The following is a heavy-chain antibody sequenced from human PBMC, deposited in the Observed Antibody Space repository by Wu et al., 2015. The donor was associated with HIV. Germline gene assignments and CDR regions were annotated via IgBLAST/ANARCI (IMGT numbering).Heavy chain of an antibody. CDR3: ARDPVRTITSRGNWFDP. CDR1: GYTFTTYD. CDR2: MNPNSGNT. J-gene: IGHJ5*02. V-gene: IGHV1-8*01. D-gene: IGHD3-10*01. Sequence: QMQLVQSGAEVKKPGASVKVSCKASGYTFTTYDINWVRQATGQGLEWMGWMNPNSGNTGYAQTFQGRVSMTRNTSTSTAYMELSSLSSEDTALYYCARDPVRTITSRGNWFDPWGQGTLVTVSS.